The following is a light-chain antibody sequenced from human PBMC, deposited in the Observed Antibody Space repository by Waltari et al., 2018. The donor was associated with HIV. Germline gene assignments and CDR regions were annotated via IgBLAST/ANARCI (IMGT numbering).Light chain of an antibody. CDR2: GNS. CDR3: QSYDSNLSGL. Sequence: QSELTQPPSVSAAPGPRVTIYCTGRRSHNGAGYDVHRYKQVPGRAPNVFIYGNSNRPSGVPDRFSGSKSGSSASLVITGLQSEDEADYYCQSYDSNLSGLFGGGTKVTVL. J-gene: IGLJ2*01. V-gene: IGLV1-40*01. CDR1: RSHNGAGYD.